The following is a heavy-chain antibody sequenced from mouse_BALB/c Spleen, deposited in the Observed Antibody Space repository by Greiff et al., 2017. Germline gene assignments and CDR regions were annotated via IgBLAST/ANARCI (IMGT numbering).Heavy chain of an antibody. CDR2: ISSGSSTI. CDR3: ARAAYGHFFAY. Sequence: EVKLVESGGGLVQPGGSRKLSCAASGFTFSSFGMHWVRQAPEKGLEGVAYISSGSSTIYYADTVEGRFTISRDNPKNTLFLQMTSLRAEDTAMYYCARAAYGHFFAYWGQGTTLTVSS. J-gene: IGHJ2*01. V-gene: IGHV5-17*02. D-gene: IGHD6-5*01. CDR1: GFTFSSFG.